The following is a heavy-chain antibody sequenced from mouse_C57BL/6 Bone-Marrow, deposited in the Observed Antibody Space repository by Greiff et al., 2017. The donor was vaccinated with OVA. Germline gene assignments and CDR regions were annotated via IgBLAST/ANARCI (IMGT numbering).Heavy chain of an antibody. CDR3: ASANWDYY. CDR1: GFTFSDYG. CDR2: ISSGSSTI. D-gene: IGHD4-1*01. Sequence: EVKLVESGGGLVKPGGSLKLSCAASGFTFSDYGMHWVRQATEKGLEWVAYISSGSSTIYYADTVKGRFTISRDNAKNTLFLQMTSLRSEDTAMYYCASANWDYYWGQGTTLTVSS. V-gene: IGHV5-17*01. J-gene: IGHJ2*01.